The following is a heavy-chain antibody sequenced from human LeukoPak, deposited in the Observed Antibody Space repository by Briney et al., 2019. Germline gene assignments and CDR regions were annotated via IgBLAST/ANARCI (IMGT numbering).Heavy chain of an antibody. CDR1: GYIFTGYY. V-gene: IGHV1-2*02. CDR2: INPNSGGT. J-gene: IGHJ4*02. CDR3: ARSYGSGSSYFDY. D-gene: IGHD3-10*01. Sequence: ASVKVSCKASGYIFTGYYMHWVRQAPGQGLEWMGWINPNSGGTNYAQKFQGRVTMTRDTSISTAYMELSRLRSDGTAVYYCARSYGSGSSYFDYWGQGTLVTVSS.